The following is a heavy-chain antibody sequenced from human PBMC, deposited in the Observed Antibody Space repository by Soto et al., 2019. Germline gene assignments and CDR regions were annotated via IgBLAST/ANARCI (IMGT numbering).Heavy chain of an antibody. J-gene: IGHJ4*02. CDR2: IRGNGANR. CDR3: AKARPLYYYDSGGYPFHY. V-gene: IGHV3-23*01. D-gene: IGHD3-22*01. Sequence: GGSLRLSCVASGFTFSSYGMRWVRQAPGQGLEWVSTIRGNGANRYYADSVKGRFTISRDNSKSTLYLQLDSLRADDTAVYYCAKARPLYYYDSGGYPFHYWGQGTRVTVSS. CDR1: GFTFSSYG.